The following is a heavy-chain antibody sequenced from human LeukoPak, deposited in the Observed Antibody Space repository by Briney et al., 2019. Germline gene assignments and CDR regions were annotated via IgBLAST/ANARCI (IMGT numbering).Heavy chain of an antibody. CDR3: ARDTLWFGELRSFDY. J-gene: IGHJ4*02. D-gene: IGHD3-10*01. V-gene: IGHV3-48*04. CDR1: GFTFSSYS. CDR2: ISSSSSII. Sequence: GGSLRLSCAASGFTFSSYSINWVRQAPGKGLEWVSYISSSSSIIKYADSVKGRFTISRDNAKNSLYLQMNSLRAEDTAVYYCARDTLWFGELRSFDYWGQGTLVTVSS.